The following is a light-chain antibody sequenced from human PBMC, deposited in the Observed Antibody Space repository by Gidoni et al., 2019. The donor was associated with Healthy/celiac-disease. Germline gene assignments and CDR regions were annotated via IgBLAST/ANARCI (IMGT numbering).Light chain of an antibody. CDR2: GAS. Sequence: IWMTQSPTTLSVSPGERATPSCRASQSVRSNLAWYQQKPGQAPRLLIYGASTRATGIPARFSGSGSGTEFTLTISSLQSEDFAVYYCQQYNNWPPITFGQGTRLEIK. V-gene: IGKV3-15*01. CDR3: QQYNNWPPIT. CDR1: QSVRSN. J-gene: IGKJ5*01.